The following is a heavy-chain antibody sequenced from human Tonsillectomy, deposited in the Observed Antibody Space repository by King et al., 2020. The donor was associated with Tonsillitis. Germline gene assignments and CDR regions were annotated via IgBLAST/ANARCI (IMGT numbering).Heavy chain of an antibody. D-gene: IGHD2-8*02. CDR3: ARVRGCGWWFFDL. CDR2: IYYSGGT. Sequence: QLQESGPGLVKPSETLSLTCTVSGGSISSYYWSWIRQPPGKGLEWIGYIYYSGGTNYNPSLNRRDTISADTSENQFSLKVASVTAADAATYYCARVRGCGWWFFDLWGRGTLVAVS. V-gene: IGHV4-59*01. J-gene: IGHJ2*01. CDR1: GGSISSYY.